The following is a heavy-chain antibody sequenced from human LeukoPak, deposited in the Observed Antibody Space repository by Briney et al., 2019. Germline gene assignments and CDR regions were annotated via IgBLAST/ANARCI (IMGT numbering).Heavy chain of an antibody. CDR3: ATVLHTSLSTWAAFDT. CDR2: PSASGGGT. D-gene: IGHD1-1*01. CDR1: GLTFSNFA. Sequence: GGSLRLSCAASGLTFSNFAMTWVRQTPGKGLEWVSAPSASGGGTYYAPSVKDRFIISRDNSKNTVSLQMNRLRAEDTALYYCATVLHTSLSTWAAFDTWGQGTMVTVSS. V-gene: IGHV3-23*01. J-gene: IGHJ3*02.